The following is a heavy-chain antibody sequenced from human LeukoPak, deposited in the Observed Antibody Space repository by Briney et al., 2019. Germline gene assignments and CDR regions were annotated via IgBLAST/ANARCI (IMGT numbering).Heavy chain of an antibody. Sequence: TSETLSLTCTVSGGSISSYYWSWIRQPAGKGLEWIGYVYYSGSTNYNPSLKSRVTISLDTSKKQFSLKLSSVTAADTAVYYCASSITTYGDYENWGQGTLVTVSS. CDR1: GGSISSYY. CDR2: VYYSGST. CDR3: ASSITTYGDYEN. J-gene: IGHJ4*02. D-gene: IGHD4-17*01. V-gene: IGHV4-59*08.